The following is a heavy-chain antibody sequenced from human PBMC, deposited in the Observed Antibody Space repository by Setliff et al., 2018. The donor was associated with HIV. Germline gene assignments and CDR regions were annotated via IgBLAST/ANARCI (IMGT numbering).Heavy chain of an antibody. V-gene: IGHV1-3*01. J-gene: IGHJ4*02. Sequence: ASVKVSFKASGYTFTSYSMHWVRQAPGQRLEWMGWINAGNGNKKYSQKFQGRVTITRDTSASTAYMELSSLRSEDTAVFYCARDYDYNNYPKYYFDYWGQGTLVTVSS. D-gene: IGHD4-4*01. CDR1: GYTFTSYS. CDR2: INAGNGNK. CDR3: ARDYDYNNYPKYYFDY.